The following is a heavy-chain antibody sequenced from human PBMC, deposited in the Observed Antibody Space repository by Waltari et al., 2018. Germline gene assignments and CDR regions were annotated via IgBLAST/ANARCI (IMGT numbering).Heavy chain of an antibody. D-gene: IGHD4-4*01. CDR2: ISRNSDRI. J-gene: IGHJ6*02. CDR3: AKDGTTLKNYYGLDV. V-gene: IGHV3-9*01. CDR1: GFTFDDYA. Sequence: EVQLVESGGGLVQPGRSLRLSCAASGFTFDDYAMHWVRQAPGKGLEVVSGISRNSDRIGYADSVKGRFTISRDNAKNSLYLQMNSLRAEDTALYFCAKDGTTLKNYYGLDVWGQGTTVTVSS.